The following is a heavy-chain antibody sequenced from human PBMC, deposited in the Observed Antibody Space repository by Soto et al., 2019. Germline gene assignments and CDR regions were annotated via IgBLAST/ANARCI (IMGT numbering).Heavy chain of an antibody. D-gene: IGHD3-22*01. CDR3: AEVGGGYDN. CDR2: IIPMFGTT. J-gene: IGHJ4*02. Sequence: AVKVSCKASGGAFSSSSINWVRQAPGQGLEWMGGIIPMFGTTNYAQKLQGRVTLTADESTSTAYMEMTDLRSEDTAVYYCAEVGGGYDNWGQGALVTVSS. CDR1: GGAFSSSS. V-gene: IGHV1-69*13.